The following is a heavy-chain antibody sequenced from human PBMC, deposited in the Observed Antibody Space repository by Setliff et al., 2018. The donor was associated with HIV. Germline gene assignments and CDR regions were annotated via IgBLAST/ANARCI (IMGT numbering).Heavy chain of an antibody. CDR1: GYTFTRNF. Sequence: ASVKVSCKASGYTFTRNFMHWVRQAPGQRLEWMGWINVGSGNTKYSQKFQGRVTITRDTSATAVYMELRSLRSEDTAVYYCARGRGLYSSGYYIDYWGQGTLVTVSS. CDR2: INVGSGNT. CDR3: ARGRGLYSSGYYIDY. D-gene: IGHD6-19*01. V-gene: IGHV1-3*01. J-gene: IGHJ4*02.